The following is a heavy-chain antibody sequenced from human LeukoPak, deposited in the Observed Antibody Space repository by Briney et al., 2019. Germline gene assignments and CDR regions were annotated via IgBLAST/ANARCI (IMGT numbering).Heavy chain of an antibody. D-gene: IGHD3-3*01. CDR2: IIPIFGTA. CDR3: ARSGSGFWSGYYSRWFDP. CDR1: GGTFSSYA. Sequence: ASVKVSCKASGGTFSSYAISWVRQAPGQGLEWMGGIIPIFGTANYAQKFQGRVTITTDESTSTAYMELSSLRSEDTAVYYCARSGSGFWSGYYSRWFDPWGQGTLVTVSS. J-gene: IGHJ5*02. V-gene: IGHV1-69*05.